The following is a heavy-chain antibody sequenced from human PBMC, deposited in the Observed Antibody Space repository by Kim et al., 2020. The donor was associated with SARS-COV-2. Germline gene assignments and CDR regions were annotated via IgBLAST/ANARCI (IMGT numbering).Heavy chain of an antibody. CDR2: IIPIFGTA. D-gene: IGHD4-17*01. V-gene: IGHV1-69*06. J-gene: IGHJ6*02. CDR1: GGTFSSYA. Sequence: SVKVSCKASGGTFSSYAISWVRQAPGQGLEWMGGIIPIFGTANYAQKFQGRVTITADKSTSTAYMELSSLRSEDTAVYYCARKKSYGDYVYGMDVWGQGTTGTVSS. CDR3: ARKKSYGDYVYGMDV.